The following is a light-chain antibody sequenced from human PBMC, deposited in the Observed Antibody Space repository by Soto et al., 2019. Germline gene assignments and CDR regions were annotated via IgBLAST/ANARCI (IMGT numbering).Light chain of an antibody. CDR1: QNINSRY. CDR3: QQFGSSPGFT. Sequence: EIVLTQSPGTLSLSPGERATLSCSASQNINSRYLAWYQQKPDQAPRLRIYGTSTRATGIPDRFSGSGYGTDFTLNISRLEPEDFAVYYGQQFGSSPGFTFGPGTKVDIK. V-gene: IGKV3-20*01. CDR2: GTS. J-gene: IGKJ3*01.